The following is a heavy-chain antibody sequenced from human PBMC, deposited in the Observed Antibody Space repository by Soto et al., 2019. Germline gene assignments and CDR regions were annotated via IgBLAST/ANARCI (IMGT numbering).Heavy chain of an antibody. J-gene: IGHJ4*02. CDR1: GFTFSSHA. Sequence: PGGSLGLSCTASGFTFSSHAMTWVRQAPGKGLEWVSGLSDSGGSTYYADSVKGRFTISRDNSMNTLYLQMNTLRAEDTAVYYCAKVSSSWYGGFFDLWGQGTLVTVSS. CDR3: AKVSSSWYGGFFDL. D-gene: IGHD6-13*01. CDR2: LSDSGGST. V-gene: IGHV3-23*01.